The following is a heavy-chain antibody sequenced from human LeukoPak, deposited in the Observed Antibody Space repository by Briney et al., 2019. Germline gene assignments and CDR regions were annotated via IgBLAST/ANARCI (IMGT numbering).Heavy chain of an antibody. CDR2: INSDGSST. V-gene: IGHV3-74*01. Sequence: GGSLRLSCAASGFTFSSYWMHWVRQAPGKGLVWVSRINSDGSSTSYADSVKGRFTISRDNAKNTLYLQMNSLRAEDTAMYYCARERATYYYDSSGPDGYWGQGTLVTVSS. CDR3: ARERATYYYDSSGPDGY. D-gene: IGHD3-22*01. J-gene: IGHJ4*02. CDR1: GFTFSSYW.